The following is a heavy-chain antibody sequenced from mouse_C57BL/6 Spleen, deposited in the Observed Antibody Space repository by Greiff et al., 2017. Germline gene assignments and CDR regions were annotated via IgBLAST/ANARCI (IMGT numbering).Heavy chain of an antibody. D-gene: IGHD1-1*01. CDR1: GFTFSSYT. Sequence: EVKLMESGGGLVKPGGSLKLSCAASGFTFSSYTMSWVRQTPEKRLEWVATISGGGGNTYYPDSVKGRFTISRDNAKNTLYLQMSSLRSEDTALYYCARYYYGSSLFDYWGQGTTLTVSS. CDR3: ARYYYGSSLFDY. V-gene: IGHV5-9*01. CDR2: ISGGGGNT. J-gene: IGHJ2*01.